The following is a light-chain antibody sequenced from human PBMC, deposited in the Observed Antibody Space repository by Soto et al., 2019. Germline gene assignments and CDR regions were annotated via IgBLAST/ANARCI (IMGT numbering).Light chain of an antibody. CDR2: RAS. V-gene: IGKV1-5*03. CDR1: QSIHSW. CDR3: QQYNAHPYT. J-gene: IGKJ2*01. Sequence: DFXMTQSPSTLSASVGDRVTITCRASQSIHSWLAWYQQKPGTTPKLLIYRASTLQSGVPSRFAGSGSGTEFTLTINNLQPDDYASYFCQQYNAHPYTFGQGTKLEIK.